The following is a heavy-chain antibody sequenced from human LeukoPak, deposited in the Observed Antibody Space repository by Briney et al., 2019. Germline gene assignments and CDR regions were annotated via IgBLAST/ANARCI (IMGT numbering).Heavy chain of an antibody. CDR2: ISYDGSNK. V-gene: IGHV3-30*04. Sequence: PGGSLRLSCAASGFTFSSYAMQWVSQAPGKGLEWVAVISYDGSNKYYAASVKGRFTISRDNSKNTLDLQMNSLRAEDTAVYYCARVYRSGSYYGYYYYYGMDVWGQGTTVTVSS. CDR1: GFTFSSYA. J-gene: IGHJ6*02. CDR3: ARVYRSGSYYGYYYYYGMDV. D-gene: IGHD1-26*01.